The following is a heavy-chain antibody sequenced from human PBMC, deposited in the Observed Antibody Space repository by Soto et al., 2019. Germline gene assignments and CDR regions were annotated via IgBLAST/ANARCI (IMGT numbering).Heavy chain of an antibody. D-gene: IGHD4-4*01. J-gene: IGHJ6*03. V-gene: IGHV3-72*01. CDR3: ARTPKDYSNLPLYMDV. Sequence: HPGGSLRLSCAASGFTFSDHYMDWVRQAPGKGLEWVGRTRNKANSYTTEYAASVKGRFTISRDDSKNSLYLQMNSLKTEDTALYYCARTPKDYSNLPLYMDVWGKGTTVTVSS. CDR1: GFTFSDHY. CDR2: TRNKANSYTT.